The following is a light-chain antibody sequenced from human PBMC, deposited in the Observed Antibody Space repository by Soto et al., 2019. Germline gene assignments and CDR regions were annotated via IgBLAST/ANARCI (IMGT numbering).Light chain of an antibody. CDR1: QSIGTK. CDR2: DTS. Sequence: EIVMTQSPATLSLSPGERATLSFMASQSIGTKLVWYQQKPGQAPRLLIYDTSSRATGIPDRFSGSGSGTDFTLTITRLEPEDFAVFYCQQYGTSEIIFGQGTRLEIK. CDR3: QQYGTSEII. V-gene: IGKV3-20*01. J-gene: IGKJ5*01.